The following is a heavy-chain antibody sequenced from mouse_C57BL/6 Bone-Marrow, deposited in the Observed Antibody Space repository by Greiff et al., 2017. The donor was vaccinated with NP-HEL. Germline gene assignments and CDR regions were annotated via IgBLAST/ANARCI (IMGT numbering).Heavy chain of an antibody. CDR1: GFTFSDYG. Sequence: EVQVVESGGGLVKPGGSLKLSCAASGFTFSDYGMHWVRQAPEKGLEWVAYISSGSSTIYYADTVQGRFTISRDNAKNTLFLQMTSLRSEDTAMYYCARPSYYYGSRGFAYWGQGTLVTVSA. D-gene: IGHD1-1*01. CDR2: ISSGSSTI. CDR3: ARPSYYYGSRGFAY. J-gene: IGHJ3*01. V-gene: IGHV5-17*01.